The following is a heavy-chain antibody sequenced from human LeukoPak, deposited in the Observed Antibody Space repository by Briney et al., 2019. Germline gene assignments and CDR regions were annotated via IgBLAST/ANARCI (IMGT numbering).Heavy chain of an antibody. Sequence: GGSLRLSCAAAGFTFSSYAMSWVRQAPGKGLEWISAISGSGGSTYYADSVKGRFTISRDNSKNTLYLQMNSLRAEDTAVYYCAKAESRAYEDDYWGQGTLVTVSS. J-gene: IGHJ4*02. CDR3: AKAESRAYEDDY. CDR1: GFTFSSYA. CDR2: ISGSGGST. V-gene: IGHV3-23*01. D-gene: IGHD6-25*01.